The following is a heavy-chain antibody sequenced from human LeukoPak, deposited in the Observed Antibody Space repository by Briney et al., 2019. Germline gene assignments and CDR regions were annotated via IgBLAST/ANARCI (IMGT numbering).Heavy chain of an antibody. V-gene: IGHV3-21*01. CDR2: ISSSSSYI. D-gene: IGHD3-9*01. Sequence: GGSLRLSCAASGFTFSSYSMNWVRQAPGKGLEWVSSISSSSSYIYHADSVKGRFTISRDNAKNSLYLQMNSLRAEDTAVYYCARDLYYDILTGYFDYWGQGTLVTVSS. CDR1: GFTFSSYS. J-gene: IGHJ4*02. CDR3: ARDLYYDILTGYFDY.